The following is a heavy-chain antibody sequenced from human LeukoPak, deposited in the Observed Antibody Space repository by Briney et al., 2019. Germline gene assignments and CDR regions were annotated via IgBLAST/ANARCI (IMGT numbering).Heavy chain of an antibody. V-gene: IGHV4-59*12. CDR1: GGSISTYY. CDR2: IYYSGST. CDR3: ARDRTSLEEHAFDI. Sequence: PSETLSLTCTVSGGSISTYYWNWIRQPPGKGLEWIGYIYYSGSTNYNPSLESRVTISVDTSKNQFSLKLSSVTAADTAVYYCARDRTSLEEHAFDIWGQGTMVTVSS. J-gene: IGHJ3*02.